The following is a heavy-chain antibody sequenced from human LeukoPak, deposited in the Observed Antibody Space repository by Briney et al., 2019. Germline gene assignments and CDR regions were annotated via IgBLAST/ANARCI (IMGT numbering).Heavy chain of an antibody. CDR3: ARADCSSTSCYGRLIDY. D-gene: IGHD2-2*01. CDR1: GGSFSGYY. Sequence: SETLSLTCAVYGGSFSGYYWSWIRQPPGKGLEWTGEINHSGSTNYNPSLKSRVTISVDTSKNQFSLKLSSVTAADTAVYYCARADCSSTSCYGRLIDYWGQGTLVTVSS. J-gene: IGHJ4*02. V-gene: IGHV4-34*01. CDR2: INHSGST.